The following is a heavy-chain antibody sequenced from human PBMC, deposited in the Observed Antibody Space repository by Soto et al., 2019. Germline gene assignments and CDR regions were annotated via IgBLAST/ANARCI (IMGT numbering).Heavy chain of an antibody. Sequence: QPGGSLRLSCAASGFTFSIYAMMWVRQPPGKGQEWVAGMTGSGGDIRYADSVKGRFTISKDNSKNTLYLQMNSLRAEDTAMYYCAKDAVYGDGLWLAANWGQGTLVTVSS. CDR2: MTGSGGDI. CDR3: AKDAVYGDGLWLAAN. V-gene: IGHV3-23*01. CDR1: GFTFSIYA. J-gene: IGHJ4*02. D-gene: IGHD2-21*02.